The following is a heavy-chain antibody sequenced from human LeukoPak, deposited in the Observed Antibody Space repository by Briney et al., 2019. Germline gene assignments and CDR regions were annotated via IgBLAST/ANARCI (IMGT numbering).Heavy chain of an antibody. Sequence: SETLSLTCTVSGGSISSSSYFWGWIRQPPGKGLEWIGSIYYSGSAFYNPSLKSRVTISVDTSKNQLSLRLSSVTAADTAVYYCARTHDYNHHRVDYWGQRTLVTVSS. V-gene: IGHV4-39*01. CDR2: IYYSGSA. D-gene: IGHD5-24*01. J-gene: IGHJ4*02. CDR1: GGSISSSSYF. CDR3: ARTHDYNHHRVDY.